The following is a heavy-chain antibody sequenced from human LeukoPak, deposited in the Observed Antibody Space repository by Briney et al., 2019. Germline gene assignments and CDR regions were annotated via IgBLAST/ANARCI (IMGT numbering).Heavy chain of an antibody. Sequence: GASVKVSCKASGGTFSSYAISWVRQAPGQGLEWMGGIIPIFGTANYAQKFRGRVTITADKSTRTAYMELSSLRSEDTAVYYCARATREFRPRKYSSSWYATDYWGQGTLVTVSS. J-gene: IGHJ4*02. CDR2: IIPIFGTA. D-gene: IGHD6-13*01. CDR1: GGTFSSYA. CDR3: ARATREFRPRKYSSSWYATDY. V-gene: IGHV1-69*06.